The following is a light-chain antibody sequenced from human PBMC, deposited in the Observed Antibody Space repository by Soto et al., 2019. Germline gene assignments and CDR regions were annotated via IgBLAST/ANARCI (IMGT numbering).Light chain of an antibody. CDR1: QSVSSN. Sequence: EIVMTQSPATLSVSPGERATLSCRASQSVSSNLAWYQQKPGQPPRLLIYGASTRATGIPARFSGSGSGTEFTLTISSLQSEDFAVYYCQQYDNWLTFGGGTKLDIK. V-gene: IGKV3-15*01. CDR3: QQYDNWLT. J-gene: IGKJ4*01. CDR2: GAS.